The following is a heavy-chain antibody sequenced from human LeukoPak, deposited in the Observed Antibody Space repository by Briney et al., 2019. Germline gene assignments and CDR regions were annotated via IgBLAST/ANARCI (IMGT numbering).Heavy chain of an antibody. CDR3: ARASAAAGTGGWFDP. CDR2: IYPGDSDT. V-gene: IGHV5-51*01. J-gene: IGHJ5*02. Sequence: GESLKISCKGSGYSFTSYWIGWVRQMPGKGLEWMGIIYPGDSDTRYSPSFQGQVTISADKSISTAYLQWSSLKASDTAMYYCARASAAAGTGGWFDPWGQGTLVTVSS. D-gene: IGHD6-13*01. CDR1: GYSFTSYW.